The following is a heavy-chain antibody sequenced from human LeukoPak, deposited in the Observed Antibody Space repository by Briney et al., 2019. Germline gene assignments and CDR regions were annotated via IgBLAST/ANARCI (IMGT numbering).Heavy chain of an antibody. V-gene: IGHV4-39*01. D-gene: IGHD3-22*01. Sequence: SETLSLTCTVSGGSISSSSYYWGWIRQPPGKGLEWIGSIYYSGGTYYNPSLKSRVTISVDTSKNQFSLKLSSVTAADTAVYYCARLSELSSFFTTYYYYYMDVWGKGTTVTVSS. CDR3: ARLSELSSFFTTYYYYYMDV. J-gene: IGHJ6*03. CDR2: IYYSGGT. CDR1: GGSISSSSYY.